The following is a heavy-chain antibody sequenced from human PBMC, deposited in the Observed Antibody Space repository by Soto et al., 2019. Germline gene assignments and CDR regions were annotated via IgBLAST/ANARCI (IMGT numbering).Heavy chain of an antibody. Sequence: QMQLVQSGPEVKKPWTSVKVSCKASGFTFTSSAVQWVRQARGQRLEWIGWIVVGSGITNYAQKFQERVTITRDMSTSTAYMELSRLRSEDTAVYYCAATSIAVAGTVLEEGWFDPWGQGTLVTVSS. CDR2: IVVGSGIT. V-gene: IGHV1-58*01. D-gene: IGHD6-19*01. J-gene: IGHJ5*02. CDR3: AATSIAVAGTVLEEGWFDP. CDR1: GFTFTSSA.